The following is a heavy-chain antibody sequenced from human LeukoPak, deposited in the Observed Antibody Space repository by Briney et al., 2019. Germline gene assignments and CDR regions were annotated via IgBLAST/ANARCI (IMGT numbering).Heavy chain of an antibody. CDR1: GFTFSSYA. V-gene: IGHV3-23*01. J-gene: IGHJ6*02. CDR3: AKVPTIFGVGYYYGMDV. D-gene: IGHD3-3*01. Sequence: PGGSLRLSCAASGFTFSSYAMSWVRQAPGKGLEWVSAISGSGGSTYYADSVKGRFTISRDNSKNTLYLQMNSLRAEDTAVYYCAKVPTIFGVGYYYGMDVWGQGTTVTVSS. CDR2: ISGSGGST.